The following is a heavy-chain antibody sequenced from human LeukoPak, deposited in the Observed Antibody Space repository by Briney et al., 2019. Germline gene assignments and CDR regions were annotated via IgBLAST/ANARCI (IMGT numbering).Heavy chain of an antibody. D-gene: IGHD2-2*01. Sequence: GGSLRLSCAASGFTFYDYAMHWVRHAPGKGPEWVSGISWNSGSIGYADSVKGRFTISRDNAKNSLYLQMNSLRAEDTALYYCAKDMGSRYCSSTSCSISFDYWGQGTLVTVSS. CDR3: AKDMGSRYCSSTSCSISFDY. CDR1: GFTFYDYA. J-gene: IGHJ4*02. V-gene: IGHV3-9*01. CDR2: ISWNSGSI.